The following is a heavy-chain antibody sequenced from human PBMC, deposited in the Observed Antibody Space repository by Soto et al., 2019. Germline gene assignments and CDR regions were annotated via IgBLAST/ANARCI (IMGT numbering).Heavy chain of an antibody. J-gene: IGHJ3*01. D-gene: IGHD2-15*01. CDR2: INSDGSST. V-gene: IGHV3-74*01. CDR1: GFTFSSYW. Sequence: EVQLLESGGGLVQPGGSLRLSCAASGFTFSSYWMHWVRQAPGKGLVWVSLINSDGSSTSYADSVKGRFTISRDNAKNTVYLQMNSLMVEDRAVYYCARDRKYWSCGSCYGCYAFDVWGQGTMVTVSS. CDR3: ARDRKYWSCGSCYGCYAFDV.